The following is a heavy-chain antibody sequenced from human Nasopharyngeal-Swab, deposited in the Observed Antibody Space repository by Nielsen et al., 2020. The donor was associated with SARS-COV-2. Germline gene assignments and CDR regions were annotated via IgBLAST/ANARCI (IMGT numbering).Heavy chain of an antibody. V-gene: IGHV3-7*01. Sequence: GESLKISCAASGFNFKIYWMTWVRQAPGKGLEWVANINKDESERYYVDSVKGRFTVSRDNDKNSVYLQMTSLSAEDSAVYFCARHLDWGFDYWGQGTLVTVSS. D-gene: IGHD3/OR15-3a*01. CDR1: GFNFKIYW. CDR3: ARHLDWGFDY. CDR2: INKDESER. J-gene: IGHJ4*02.